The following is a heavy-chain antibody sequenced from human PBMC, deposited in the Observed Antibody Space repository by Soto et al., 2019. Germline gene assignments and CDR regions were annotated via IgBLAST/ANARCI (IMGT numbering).Heavy chain of an antibody. CDR3: ARGDCSSTSCYHSAEYFQH. J-gene: IGHJ1*01. CDR1: GYTFTSYG. V-gene: IGHV1-18*01. CDR2: ISAYNGNT. Sequence: ASVKVSCKASGYTFTSYGISWVRQAPGQGLEWMGWISAYNGNTNYAQKLQGRVTMTTDTSTSTAYMEPRSLRSDDTAVYYCARGDCSSTSCYHSAEYFQHWGQGTLVTVSS. D-gene: IGHD2-2*01.